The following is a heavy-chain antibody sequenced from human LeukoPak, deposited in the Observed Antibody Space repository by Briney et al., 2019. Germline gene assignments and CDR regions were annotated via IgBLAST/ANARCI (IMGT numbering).Heavy chain of an antibody. J-gene: IGHJ6*03. V-gene: IGHV3-53*01. D-gene: IGHD2-2*01. CDR3: AKKGCSSSSCPSSYYYMDV. Sequence: PGGSLRLSCAASGFTVSSNYMSWVRQAPGKGLEWVSLISASGSTYYADSVTGRFTISRDSSKNTLYLQINSLRAEDTAVYYCAKKGCSSSSCPSSYYYMDVWGKGTTVTVSS. CDR1: GFTVSSNY. CDR2: ISASGST.